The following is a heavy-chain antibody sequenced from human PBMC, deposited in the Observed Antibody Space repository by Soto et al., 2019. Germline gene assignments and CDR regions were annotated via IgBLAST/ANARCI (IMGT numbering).Heavy chain of an antibody. CDR1: GGSIISGGYY. J-gene: IGHJ4*02. CDR2: IYHSAGT. Sequence: SETLSLTCTGSGGSIISGGYYWGWSRQPPGEGLEWIGYIYHSAGTYYNPSLKRRVTISIDTSKNQLSLKLSSVTAADTAVYYCARATNVLLWFGESQFDYWGQGTLVTVSS. CDR3: ARATNVLLWFGESQFDY. D-gene: IGHD3-10*01. V-gene: IGHV4-31*03.